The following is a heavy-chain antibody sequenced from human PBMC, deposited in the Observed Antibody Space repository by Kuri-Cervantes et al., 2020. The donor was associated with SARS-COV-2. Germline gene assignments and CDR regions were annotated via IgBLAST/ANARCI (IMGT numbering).Heavy chain of an antibody. Sequence: GESLKISCKASGYTFTAYYMHWVRQAPGQGLEWMGWINPNSGGTNYAQKFQGRVTMTRDTSISTAYMELSRLRSDDTAVYYCARDLRWAAAGKATSVDYWGQGTLVTVSS. D-gene: IGHD6-13*01. V-gene: IGHV1-2*02. CDR1: GYTFTAYY. J-gene: IGHJ4*02. CDR3: ARDLRWAAAGKATSVDY. CDR2: INPNSGGT.